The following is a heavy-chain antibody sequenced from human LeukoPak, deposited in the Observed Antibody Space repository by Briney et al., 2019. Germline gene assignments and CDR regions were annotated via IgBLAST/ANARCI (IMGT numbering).Heavy chain of an antibody. J-gene: IGHJ6*03. V-gene: IGHV1-2*02. CDR2: INPNSGGT. D-gene: IGHD3-22*01. CDR1: GYTFTGYY. CDR3: ARDLGVYYYDSSGYPVYYYYYMDV. Sequence: ASVKVSCKASGYTFTGYYMHWVRQAPGQGLEWMGWINPNSGGTNYAQKFQGRVTMTRDTSISTAYMELSRLRSDDTAVYYCARDLGVYYYDSSGYPVYYYYYMDVWGKGTTVTVSS.